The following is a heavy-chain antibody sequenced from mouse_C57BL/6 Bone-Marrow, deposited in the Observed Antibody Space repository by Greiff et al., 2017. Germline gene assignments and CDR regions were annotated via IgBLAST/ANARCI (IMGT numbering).Heavy chain of an antibody. Sequence: DVMLVESGGDLVKPGGSLKLSCAASGFTFSSYGMSWVRQTPDKRLEWVATISSGGSYTYYPDSVKGRFTISRDNAKNTRYLQMSSLKSEDTAMYYCARPDGYYLAWFAYWGQGTLVTVSA. CDR1: GFTFSSYG. V-gene: IGHV5-6*02. D-gene: IGHD2-3*01. CDR2: ISSGGSYT. CDR3: ARPDGYYLAWFAY. J-gene: IGHJ3*01.